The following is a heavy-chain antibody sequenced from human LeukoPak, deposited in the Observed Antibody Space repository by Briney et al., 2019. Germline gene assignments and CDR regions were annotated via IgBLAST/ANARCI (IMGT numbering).Heavy chain of an antibody. Sequence: GGSLRLSCAASGFTFSGSAMHWVRQASGKGLEWVGRIRSKANSYATAYAASVKGRFTISRDDSKNTAYLQMNSLKTEDTAVYYCTRPGSLLPHDAFDIWGQGTMVTVSS. CDR1: GFTFSGSA. CDR2: IRSKANSYAT. CDR3: TRPGSLLPHDAFDI. D-gene: IGHD2-15*01. V-gene: IGHV3-73*01. J-gene: IGHJ3*02.